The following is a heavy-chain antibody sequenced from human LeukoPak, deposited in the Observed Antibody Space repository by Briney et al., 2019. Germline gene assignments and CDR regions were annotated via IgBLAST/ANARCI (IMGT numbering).Heavy chain of an antibody. Sequence: SETLSLTCTVSGGSISDSTHYWGWIRQPPGKGLEWIGSIYYTGSTYYNPSLKSRVTISVDTSKNQFSVSLSSVTAADAAVYYCARHRRTDDYYYGSGGPDYWGQGTLVTVSS. CDR3: ARHRRTDDYYYGSGGPDY. CDR1: GGSISDSTHY. D-gene: IGHD3-22*01. CDR2: IYYTGST. V-gene: IGHV4-39*01. J-gene: IGHJ4*02.